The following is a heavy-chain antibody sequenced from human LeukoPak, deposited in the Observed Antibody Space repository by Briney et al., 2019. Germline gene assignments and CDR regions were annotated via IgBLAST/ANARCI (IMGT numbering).Heavy chain of an antibody. V-gene: IGHV4-59*01. J-gene: IGHJ3*02. Sequence: PSETLSLTCTVSGGSISSYYWSWIRQPPGKGLEWIGYIYYSGSTNYNPSLKSRVTISVDTSKNQFSLKLSSVTAADTAVYYCASDSSGWLMRHAFDIWGQGTMVTVSS. CDR3: ASDSSGWLMRHAFDI. CDR2: IYYSGST. D-gene: IGHD6-19*01. CDR1: GGSISSYY.